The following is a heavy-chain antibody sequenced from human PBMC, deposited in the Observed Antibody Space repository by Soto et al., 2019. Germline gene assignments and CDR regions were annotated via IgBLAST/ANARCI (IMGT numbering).Heavy chain of an antibody. J-gene: IGHJ6*03. CDR2: INPNSGGT. CDR3: ARGATYGDYTHYYYHYMDV. V-gene: IGHV1-2*04. D-gene: IGHD4-17*01. Sequence: ASVKVSCKASGYTFTGYYMHWVRQAPGQGLEWMGWINPNSGGTNYAQKFQGWVTMTRDTSISTAYMELSRLRSDDTAVYYCARGATYGDYTHYYYHYMDVWGKGTTVTVSS. CDR1: GYTFTGYY.